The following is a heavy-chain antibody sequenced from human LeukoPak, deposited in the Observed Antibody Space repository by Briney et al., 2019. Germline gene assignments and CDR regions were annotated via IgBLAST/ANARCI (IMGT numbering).Heavy chain of an antibody. Sequence: GGSLRLSCAASGFTFSNAWMSWVRQAPGKGLEWVANIKQDGSEKYYVDSVKGRFTISRDNAKNSLYLQMNSLRAEDTAVYYCARDLNYDFWSGYQYYFDYWGQGTLVTVSS. V-gene: IGHV3-7*01. CDR1: GFTFSNAW. CDR2: IKQDGSEK. CDR3: ARDLNYDFWSGYQYYFDY. D-gene: IGHD3-3*01. J-gene: IGHJ4*02.